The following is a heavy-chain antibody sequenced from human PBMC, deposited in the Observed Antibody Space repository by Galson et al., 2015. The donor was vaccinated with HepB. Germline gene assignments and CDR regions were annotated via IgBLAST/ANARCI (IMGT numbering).Heavy chain of an antibody. V-gene: IGHV3-48*03. Sequence: SLRLSCAASGFPFSSYEMNWVRQAPGKGLEWVSYISYSGTTIYYADSVKGRFTISRDNAKNSLYLQMNSLRAEDTAVYYCARGVRGLTLVDYWGQGTLVTVSS. CDR1: GFPFSSYE. CDR3: ARGVRGLTLVDY. D-gene: IGHD3-10*01. CDR2: ISYSGTTI. J-gene: IGHJ4*02.